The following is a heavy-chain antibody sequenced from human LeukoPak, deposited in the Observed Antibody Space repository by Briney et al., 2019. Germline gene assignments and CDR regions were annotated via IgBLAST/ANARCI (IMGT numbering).Heavy chain of an antibody. V-gene: IGHV4-59*01. CDR1: GGSISTYY. J-gene: IGHJ6*03. CDR3: ARWNGSSYYMDV. Sequence: PSETLSLTCTVSGGSISTYYWSWIRQPPGKGLEWIGYMFYSGNTNYNPSLKSRVTISVDTSKNQFSLKLSSVTAADTAVYYCARWNGSSYYMDVWGKGTTVTISS. D-gene: IGHD1-26*01. CDR2: MFYSGNT.